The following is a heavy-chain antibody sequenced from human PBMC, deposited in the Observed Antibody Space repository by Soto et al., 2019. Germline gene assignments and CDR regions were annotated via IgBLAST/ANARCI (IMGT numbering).Heavy chain of an antibody. V-gene: IGHV4-31*03. J-gene: IGHJ5*02. D-gene: IGHD2-2*01. CDR3: ARASLCSSTSCFGSRRFDP. CDR1: GGSISSGGYY. CDR2: IYYSGST. Sequence: QVQLQESGPGLVKPSQTLSLTCTVSGGSISSGGYYWSWFRQHPGKGLEWIGYIYYSGSTYYNPSLKSRVTISVDTSKNQFSLKLSSVTAADTAVYYCARASLCSSTSCFGSRRFDPWGQGTLVTVSS.